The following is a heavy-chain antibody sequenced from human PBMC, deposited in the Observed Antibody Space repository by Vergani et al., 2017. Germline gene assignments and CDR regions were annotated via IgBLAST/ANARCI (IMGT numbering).Heavy chain of an antibody. CDR1: GGTFSSYA. Sequence: QVQLVQSGAEVKKPGSSVKVSCKASGGTFSSYAISWVRQAPGQGLEWMGGIIPIFGTANYAQKFQGRVTITADESTSTAYMELSSLRSEDTAVYYCARVLLGYSYGYGSYYYMDVWSKGTTVTVSS. CDR3: ARVLLGYSYGYGSYYYMDV. D-gene: IGHD5-18*01. J-gene: IGHJ6*03. V-gene: IGHV1-69*01. CDR2: IIPIFGTA.